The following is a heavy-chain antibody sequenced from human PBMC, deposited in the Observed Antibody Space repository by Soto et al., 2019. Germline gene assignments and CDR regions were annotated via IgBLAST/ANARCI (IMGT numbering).Heavy chain of an antibody. V-gene: IGHV3-23*01. CDR3: ANVSVRSCDDFACYYSGEDVWDI. Sequence: EVQLLESGGGLVQPGGSLRLSCAASGFTFRNYAMSWVRQAPGKGLEWVSTLSGSGVSTYYADSVKGRFTISRDNSKKTVYLQMTSQRAEDTGIYYCANVSVRSCDDFACYYSGEDVWDIWGQGTMVTVSS. CDR1: GFTFRNYA. J-gene: IGHJ3*02. CDR2: LSGSGVST. D-gene: IGHD1-26*01.